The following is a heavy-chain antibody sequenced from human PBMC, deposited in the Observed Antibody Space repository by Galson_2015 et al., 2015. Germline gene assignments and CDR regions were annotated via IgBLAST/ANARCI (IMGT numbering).Heavy chain of an antibody. V-gene: IGHV3-23*01. Sequence: SLRLSCAVSGFTFSSYAMGWVRQAPGTGLEGVSSIGDSGANTKYADSVKGRFTISRGNSKNTLYLQMNSLRGDDTAVYYCAKGGPYCSGGNCHGVFDSWGQGTLVTVSP. CDR1: GFTFSSYA. CDR2: IGDSGANT. CDR3: AKGGPYCSGGNCHGVFDS. D-gene: IGHD2-15*01. J-gene: IGHJ4*02.